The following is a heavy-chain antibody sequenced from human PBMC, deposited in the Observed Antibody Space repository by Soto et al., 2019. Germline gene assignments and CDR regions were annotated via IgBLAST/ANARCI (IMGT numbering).Heavy chain of an antibody. D-gene: IGHD3-22*01. CDR2: FCYTGST. Sequence: SETLSLTCTVSGGSISGRCWSWVRQYPGKGLEWIGYFCYTGSTNYNPSLKSRVTISVDRSKTQCSLKLTSVTAADTAVYYCAKSHYDSSGYYIIDHWGQGTLVTVSS. V-gene: IGHV4-59*01. CDR1: GGSISGRC. CDR3: AKSHYDSSGYYIIDH. J-gene: IGHJ5*02.